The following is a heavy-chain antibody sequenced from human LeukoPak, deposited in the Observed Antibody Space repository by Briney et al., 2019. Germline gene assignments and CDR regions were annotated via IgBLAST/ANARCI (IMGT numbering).Heavy chain of an antibody. J-gene: IGHJ4*02. Sequence: SETLXLTCTVSGGSISSGGYYWSWXRQPPGKGLEWIGYIYYSGSTNYNPSLKSRVTISVDTSKNQFSLKLSSVTAADTAVYYCARSRVRRWLHPRGHFDYWGQGTLVTVSS. CDR1: GGSISSGGYY. D-gene: IGHD5-24*01. CDR2: IYYSGST. CDR3: ARSRVRRWLHPRGHFDY. V-gene: IGHV4-61*08.